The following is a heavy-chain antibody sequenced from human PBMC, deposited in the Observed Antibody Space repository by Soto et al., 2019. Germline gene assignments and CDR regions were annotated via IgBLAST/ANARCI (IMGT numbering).Heavy chain of an antibody. J-gene: IGHJ4*02. V-gene: IGHV1-24*01. CDR1: GYTFTGYH. D-gene: IGHD3-9*01. CDR2: FDPEDGET. CDR3: ATVFRYFDWQSPFDY. Sequence: ASVKVSCKASGYTFTGYHMHWVRQAPGKGLEWMGGFDPEDGETIYAQKFQGRVTMTEDTSTDTAYMELSSLRSEDTAVYYCATVFRYFDWQSPFDYWGQGTLVTVSS.